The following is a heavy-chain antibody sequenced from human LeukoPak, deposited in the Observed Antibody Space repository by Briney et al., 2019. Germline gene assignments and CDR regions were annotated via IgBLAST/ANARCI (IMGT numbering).Heavy chain of an antibody. J-gene: IGHJ4*02. V-gene: IGHV1-69*04. CDR3: ARDRGYCSSTSCYPGIDY. CDR1: GGTFISYT. CDR2: IIPILGIA. Sequence: PVKVSCKASGGTFISYTISWVRQAPGQGREWMGRIIPILGIANYAQKFQGRVTITADKSTSTAYMELSSLRSEDTAVYYCARDRGYCSSTSCYPGIDYWGQGTLVTVSS. D-gene: IGHD2-2*01.